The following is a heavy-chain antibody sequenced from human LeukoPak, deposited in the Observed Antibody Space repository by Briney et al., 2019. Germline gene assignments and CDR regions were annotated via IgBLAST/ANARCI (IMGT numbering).Heavy chain of an antibody. CDR3: ARARRGNDYLELFDY. V-gene: IGHV1-8*01. J-gene: IGHJ4*02. CDR1: GYTFTSYD. D-gene: IGHD1-26*01. CDR2: INPNSGDP. Sequence: GASVKVSCKASGYTFTSYDINWVRQTTGPGLEWMGWINPNSGDPGYARNFQGRVTITRYTSINTAYMDLSSLRSEDTAVYYCARARRGNDYLELFDYWGQRTLVTVSS.